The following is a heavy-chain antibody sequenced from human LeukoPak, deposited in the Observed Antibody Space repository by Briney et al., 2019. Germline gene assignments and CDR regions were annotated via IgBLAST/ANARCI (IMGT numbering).Heavy chain of an antibody. J-gene: IGHJ6*02. D-gene: IGHD6-13*01. CDR1: GFTFSSYA. CDR3: AKSSGQQLDYYYYCMDV. V-gene: IGHV3-23*01. CDR2: ISGSGGST. Sequence: GGSLRLSCAASGFTFSSYAMSWVRQAPGKGLEWVSAISGSGGSTYYADSVKGRFTISRDNSKNTLYLQMNSLRAEDTAVYYCAKSSGQQLDYYYYCMDVWGQGTTVTVSS.